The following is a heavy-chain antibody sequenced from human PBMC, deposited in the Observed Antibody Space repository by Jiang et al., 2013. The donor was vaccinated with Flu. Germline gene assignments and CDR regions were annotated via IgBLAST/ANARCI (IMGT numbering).Heavy chain of an antibody. CDR2: TYYRSKWYN. V-gene: IGHV6-1*01. D-gene: IGHD4-23*01. Sequence: QTLSLTCAISGDSVSSNSAAWNWIRQSPSRGLEWLGRTYYRSKWYNDYAVSVKSRITINPDTSKNQFSLQLNSVTPEDTAVYYCARSPDPYGGNSNDWFDPWGQGTLVTVSS. CDR1: GDSVSSNSAA. J-gene: IGHJ5*02. CDR3: ARSPDPYGGNSNDWFDP.